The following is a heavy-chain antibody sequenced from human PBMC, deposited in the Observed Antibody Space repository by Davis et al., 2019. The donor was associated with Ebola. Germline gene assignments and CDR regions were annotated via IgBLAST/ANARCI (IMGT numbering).Heavy chain of an antibody. CDR2: INPGNGDT. J-gene: IGHJ5*02. CDR1: GYTFTNYA. D-gene: IGHD6-6*01. CDR3: AREGSSIAARLPWFDP. V-gene: IGHV1-3*01. Sequence: ASVKVSCKASGYTFTNYAMHWVRQAPGQRLEWMGWINPGNGDTKYSQKFQGRVTITTDTSASTAYMELSRLRSDDTAVYYCAREGSSIAARLPWFDPWGQGTLVTVSS.